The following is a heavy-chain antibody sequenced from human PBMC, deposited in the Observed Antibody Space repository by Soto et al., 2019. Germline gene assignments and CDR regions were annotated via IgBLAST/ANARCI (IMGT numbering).Heavy chain of an antibody. J-gene: IGHJ6*02. CDR3: ARGLGRGDRGLYYYYYGMDV. D-gene: IGHD4-17*01. CDR1: GYTFTSYD. CDR2: MNPNSGNT. V-gene: IGHV1-8*01. Sequence: ASVKGSCKAYGYTFTSYDIHWVRQATGHGLEWMGWMNPNSGNTGYAQKFQGRVTMTRNTSISTAYMELSSLRSEDTAVYYCARGLGRGDRGLYYYYYGMDVWGQGTTVTV.